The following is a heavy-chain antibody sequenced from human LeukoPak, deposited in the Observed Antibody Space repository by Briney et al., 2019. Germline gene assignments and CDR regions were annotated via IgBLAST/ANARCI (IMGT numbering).Heavy chain of an antibody. CDR2: INSNGGST. CDR3: ARGGVDHYGSGTYYLMYYFDH. CDR1: GFTFSSYA. J-gene: IGHJ4*02. Sequence: GGSLRLSCAASGFTFSSYAMNWVRQAPGKGLEWVSAINSNGGSTYYADSVKGRFTISRDNSKNTLYLQMNSLRAEDTAVYFCARGGVDHYGSGTYYLMYYFDHWGQGALVTVSS. V-gene: IGHV3-23*01. D-gene: IGHD3-10*01.